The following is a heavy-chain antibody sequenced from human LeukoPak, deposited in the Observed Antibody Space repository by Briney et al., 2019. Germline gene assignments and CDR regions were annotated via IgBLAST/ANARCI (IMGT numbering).Heavy chain of an antibody. D-gene: IGHD2-2*02. CDR3: ARGGGGYCSSTSCYTAFDI. CDR2: ISAYNGNT. J-gene: IGHJ3*02. Sequence: ASVKVSCKASGYTFTSYGISWVRQAPGQGLEWMGWISAYNGNTNYAQKLQGRVTMTTDTSTSTAYMELRSLRSDDTAAYYCARGGGGYCSSTSCYTAFDIWGQGTMVTVSS. V-gene: IGHV1-18*01. CDR1: GYTFTSYG.